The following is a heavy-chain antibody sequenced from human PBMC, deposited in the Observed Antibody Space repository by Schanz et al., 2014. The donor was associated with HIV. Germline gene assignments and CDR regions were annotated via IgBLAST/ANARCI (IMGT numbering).Heavy chain of an antibody. J-gene: IGHJ6*02. Sequence: EVQLVESGGGLVQPGRSLRLSCAASGFTFDDYAMHWVRQAPGKGLEWVSGISWNSGRIGYADSVKGRFTISRDNAKNSLYLQMNSLRAEDTALYYCAKGTNYYGSGSYHYYYGMDVWGLGTTVTVS. CDR2: ISWNSGRI. CDR1: GFTFDDYA. V-gene: IGHV3-9*01. D-gene: IGHD3-10*01. CDR3: AKGTNYYGSGSYHYYYGMDV.